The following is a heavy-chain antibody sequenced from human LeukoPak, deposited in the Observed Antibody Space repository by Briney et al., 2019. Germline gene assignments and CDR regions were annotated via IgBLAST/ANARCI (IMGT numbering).Heavy chain of an antibody. CDR3: ARLEAYCGGDCYSGFDY. J-gene: IGHJ4*02. V-gene: IGHV4-38-2*01. Sequence: SETLSLTCAVPGYSISSGYYWGWIRQPPGKGLEWIGSIYHSGSTYYNPSLKSRVTISVDTSKNQFSLKLSSVTAADTAVYYCARLEAYCGGDCYSGFDYWGQGTLVTVSS. CDR1: GYSISSGYY. CDR2: IYHSGST. D-gene: IGHD2-21*01.